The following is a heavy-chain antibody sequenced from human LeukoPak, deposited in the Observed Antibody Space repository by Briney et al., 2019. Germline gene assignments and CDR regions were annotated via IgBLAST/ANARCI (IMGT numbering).Heavy chain of an antibody. J-gene: IGHJ4*02. V-gene: IGHV3-7*04. CDR3: ARGQTPCPRTCLDY. Sequence: PGGSLRLSCAASGFTFSRRWMDWVRQAPGKGLEWVANIKEDGSVKQYVDSVKGRFTISRDNARNSLFLQMNSLRAEDTAVYYYARGQTPCPRTCLDYWGQGTLVTVSS. CDR2: IKEDGSVK. CDR1: GFTFSRRW. D-gene: IGHD1-14*01.